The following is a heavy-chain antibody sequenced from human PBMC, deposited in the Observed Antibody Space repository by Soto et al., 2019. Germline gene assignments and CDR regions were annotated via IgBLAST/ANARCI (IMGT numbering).Heavy chain of an antibody. D-gene: IGHD6-13*01. CDR1: GDSISSSDHF. CDR2: IYYTGNT. V-gene: IGHV4-39*02. J-gene: IGHJ4*02. Sequence: PSETLSLTCSVSGDSISSSDHFWGWIRQSPERGLEWIGSIYYTGNTYYNPSLKSRVTISVDTSKNHFSLKLRSVTAADTAVFFCARGFGSSWTTFDSWGQGTLFTVSS. CDR3: ARGFGSSWTTFDS.